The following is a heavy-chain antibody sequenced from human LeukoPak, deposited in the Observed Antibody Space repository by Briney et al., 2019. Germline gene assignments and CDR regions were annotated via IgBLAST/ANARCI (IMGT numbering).Heavy chain of an antibody. D-gene: IGHD2-21*02. CDR3: ARVRGSGGDYKFDY. CDR2: IDTSGST. J-gene: IGHJ4*02. CDR1: GVSISTYY. V-gene: IGHV4-59*01. Sequence: SETLSLTCTVSGVSISTYYWSWIRQPPGKGLEWIGYIDTSGSTKYNPSLKSRVTISVGASKNQFSLNLNSVTAADTAVYYCARVRGSGGDYKFDYWGQGTLVTVSS.